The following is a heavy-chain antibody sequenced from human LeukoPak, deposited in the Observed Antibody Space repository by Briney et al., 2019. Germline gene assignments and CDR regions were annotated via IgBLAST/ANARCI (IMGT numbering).Heavy chain of an antibody. J-gene: IGHJ4*02. Sequence: SETLSLTCTVSGGSISSGDYYWSWIRQPPGKGLEWIGYIYYSGSTYYNPSLKSRVTISVDTSKNQFSLKLSSVTAADTAVYYCARERGDTSSEDYWGQGTLVTVSS. CDR1: GGSISSGDYY. D-gene: IGHD3-22*01. CDR3: ARERGDTSSEDY. CDR2: IYYSGST. V-gene: IGHV4-30-4*08.